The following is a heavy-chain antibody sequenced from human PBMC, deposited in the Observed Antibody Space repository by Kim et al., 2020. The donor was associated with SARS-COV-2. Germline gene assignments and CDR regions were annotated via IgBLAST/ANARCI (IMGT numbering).Heavy chain of an antibody. CDR3: ARGPVVVVIPGWFDP. CDR1: GYTFTSYA. J-gene: IGHJ5*02. V-gene: IGHV1-3*01. D-gene: IGHD3-22*01. CDR2: INAGNGNT. Sequence: ASVKVSCKASGYTFTSYAIHWVRQAPGQRLEWMGWINAGNGNTKYSQKFQGRVTITRDTSASTAYMELSSLRSEDTAVYYCARGPVVVVIPGWFDPWGQGTLVTVSS.